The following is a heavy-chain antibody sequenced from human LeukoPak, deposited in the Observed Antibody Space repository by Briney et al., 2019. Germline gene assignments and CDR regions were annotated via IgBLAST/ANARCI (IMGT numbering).Heavy chain of an antibody. D-gene: IGHD6-13*01. J-gene: IGHJ4*02. Sequence: KPSETLSLTCAVYGGSFSGYYWSWIRQPPGKGLEWIGEINHSGSTNYNPSLKSRVTISVDTSKNQFSLMLGSVTAADTAVYFCARETTGAGTARPFDYWGQGTLVTVSS. CDR2: INHSGST. V-gene: IGHV4-34*01. CDR3: ARETTGAGTARPFDY. CDR1: GGSFSGYY.